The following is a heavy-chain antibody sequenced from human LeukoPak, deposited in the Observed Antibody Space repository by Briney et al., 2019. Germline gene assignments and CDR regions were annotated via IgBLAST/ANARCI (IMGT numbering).Heavy chain of an antibody. V-gene: IGHV4-39*07. D-gene: IGHD5-18*01. Sequence: SETLSLTCAVSGGSIISASHYWGWVRQPPGKGLEWLGSIYYRGSTYKKPSLKTRVTISVDTSKNEFSLKLRSVTAADTAVYYCARSYSYGPYYFDYWGQGILVTVSS. CDR3: ARSYSYGPYYFDY. J-gene: IGHJ4*02. CDR1: GGSIISASHY. CDR2: IYYRGST.